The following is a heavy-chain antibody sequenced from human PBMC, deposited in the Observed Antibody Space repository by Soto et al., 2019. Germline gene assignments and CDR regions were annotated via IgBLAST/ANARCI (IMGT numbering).Heavy chain of an antibody. CDR3: KRGKEAGVWFDT. J-gene: IGHJ5*01. CDR1: GYTYTDYA. CDR2: INAENGYT. Sequence: ASVKVSRKASGYTYTDYAIHWVREAPGQSLEWMGWINAENGYTKYSQKFQGRVTITRDTSASTAYMELSGLRSNDTGIYYYKRGKEAGVWFDTWGQPTLGTVSS. V-gene: IGHV1-3*01. D-gene: IGHD3-10*01.